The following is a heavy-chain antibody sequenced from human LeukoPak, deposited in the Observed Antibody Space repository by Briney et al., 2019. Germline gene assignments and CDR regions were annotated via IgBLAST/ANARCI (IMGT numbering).Heavy chain of an antibody. V-gene: IGHV4-61*02. J-gene: IGHJ1*01. CDR3: ARQDSSGYYHEGYFQH. Sequence: PSETLSLTCTVSGGSISSGSYYWSWIRQPAGKGLEWIGRIYTSGSTNYNPSLKSRVTISVDTSKNQFSLKLRSVTAADTAVYYCARQDSSGYYHEGYFQHWGQGTLVTVSS. CDR2: IYTSGST. D-gene: IGHD3-22*01. CDR1: GGSISSGSYY.